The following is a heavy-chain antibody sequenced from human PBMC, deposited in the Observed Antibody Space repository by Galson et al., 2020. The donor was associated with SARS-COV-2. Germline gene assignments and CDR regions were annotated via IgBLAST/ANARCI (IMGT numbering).Heavy chain of an antibody. CDR2: ISPFGGSG. D-gene: IGHD2-2*01. V-gene: IGHV3-23*01. Sequence: GGSLRLSCAASGFTFMTYAVSWVRQAPGRGLEWVSAISPFGGSGNYANSVKGRYTFSRDNSKNMFNLQMNDLRDGDTAVYHVERWASSRDVYQFDFWGKGILVTVSS. J-gene: IGHJ4*02. CDR3: ERWASSRDVYQFDF. CDR1: GFTFMTYA.